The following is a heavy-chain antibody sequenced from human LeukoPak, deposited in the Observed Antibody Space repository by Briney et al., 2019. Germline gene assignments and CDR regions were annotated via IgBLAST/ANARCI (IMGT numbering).Heavy chain of an antibody. V-gene: IGHV3-21*04. CDR2: ISSSSSYI. CDR3: ATGDILTGYYWI. Sequence: GGSLRLSCAASGFTFSSYSMNWVRQAPGKGLEWVSSISSSSSYIYYADSVKGRFTISSDNAKNSLYLQMNSLRAEDTAVYYCATGDILTGYYWIWGQGTLVTVSS. CDR1: GFTFSSYS. D-gene: IGHD3-9*01. J-gene: IGHJ4*02.